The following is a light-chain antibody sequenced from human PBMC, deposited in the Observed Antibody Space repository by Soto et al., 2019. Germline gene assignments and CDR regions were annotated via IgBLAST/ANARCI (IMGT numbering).Light chain of an antibody. CDR3: MQARQTPIT. J-gene: IGKJ5*01. CDR2: LGS. V-gene: IGKV2-28*01. CDR1: QSLLHSNGYNY. Sequence: DIVMTQSPLSLPVTPGEPASISCRSSQSLLHSNGYNYLDWYLQKPGQSPQLLIYLGSNRAAGVPDRFSGSGSGTDFTLKISRVEAEDVGVYYCMQARQTPITFAQGTRLEIK.